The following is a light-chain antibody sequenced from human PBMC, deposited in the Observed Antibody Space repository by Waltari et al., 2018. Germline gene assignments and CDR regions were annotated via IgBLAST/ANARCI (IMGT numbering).Light chain of an antibody. CDR1: QSVSNN. CDR2: GAS. Sequence: VVMTQSLATLSVSPGERATLSCRASQSVSNNLAWYPQTPGQAPRLLIYGASTRAIGIPGRFSGSGCGTEFTLTISSLQSEDFAVYYCQQYNNWPDTFGPGTKVDIK. J-gene: IGKJ3*01. CDR3: QQYNNWPDT. V-gene: IGKV3-15*01.